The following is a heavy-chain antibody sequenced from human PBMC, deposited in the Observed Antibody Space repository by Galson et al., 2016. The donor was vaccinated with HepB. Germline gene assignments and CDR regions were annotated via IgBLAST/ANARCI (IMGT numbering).Heavy chain of an antibody. Sequence: TLSLTCSVSGGSISSVGYYWSWIRQPPGKGLEWIGYSDYSGSTYYNPSLKSRITISIDSSKNQFSLKVNSVTAADTAAYYCARETGTHWYFDLWGRGTLITVSS. CDR1: GGSISSVGYY. D-gene: IGHD7-27*01. V-gene: IGHV4-30-4*08. CDR2: SDYSGST. J-gene: IGHJ2*01. CDR3: ARETGTHWYFDL.